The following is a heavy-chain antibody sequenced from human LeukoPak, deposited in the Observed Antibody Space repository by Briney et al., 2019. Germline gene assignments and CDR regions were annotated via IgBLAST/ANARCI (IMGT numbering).Heavy chain of an antibody. Sequence: GGSLRLSCAASGFTFNNYWMSWVRQVPGKGLQWVANIKQDGSAKFYVDSVKGRVTISRDNTKNSLYLRMNSLRVEDTAVYYCARGDFSDYGDYVDAFDIWGQGTMVTVSS. CDR1: GFTFNNYW. CDR3: ARGDFSDYGDYVDAFDI. CDR2: IKQDGSAK. V-gene: IGHV3-7*01. D-gene: IGHD4-17*01. J-gene: IGHJ3*02.